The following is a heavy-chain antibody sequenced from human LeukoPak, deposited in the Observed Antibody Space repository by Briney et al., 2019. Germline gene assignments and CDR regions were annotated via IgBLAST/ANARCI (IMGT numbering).Heavy chain of an antibody. Sequence: GGSLRLSSAASGFTFCGYTMSWVPQGPGKGREWVSAISVSVGTTYYTDSVRVRFTISKANPKNTLYLQMNGVRAEDTGVYCCAKQGGSGWYRPNAFDIWGQGTMVTVSS. V-gene: IGHV3-23*01. D-gene: IGHD6-19*01. CDR3: AKQGGSGWYRPNAFDI. J-gene: IGHJ3*02. CDR2: ISVSVGTT. CDR1: GFTFCGYT.